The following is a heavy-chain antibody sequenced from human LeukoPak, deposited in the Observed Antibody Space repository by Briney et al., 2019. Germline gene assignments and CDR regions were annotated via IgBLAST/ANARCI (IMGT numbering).Heavy chain of an antibody. CDR2: INHSGST. Sequence: SETLSLTCTVSGGSISSSSYYWGWIRQPPGKGLEWIGEINHSGSTNYNPSLKSRVTISVDTSKNQFSLKLSSVTAADTAVYYCARDWNSSYFDYWGQGTLVTVSS. J-gene: IGHJ4*02. D-gene: IGHD1-7*01. CDR3: ARDWNSSYFDY. CDR1: GGSISSSSYY. V-gene: IGHV4-39*07.